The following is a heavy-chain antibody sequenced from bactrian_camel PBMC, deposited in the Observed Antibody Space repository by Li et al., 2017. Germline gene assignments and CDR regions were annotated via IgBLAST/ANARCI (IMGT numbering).Heavy chain of an antibody. CDR2: FAEDDSI. J-gene: IGHJ6*01. CDR1: RYVSATNC. Sequence: HVQLVESGGASVQAGGSLSLSCASSRYVSATNCIGWFRQVPGKEREGVAVFAEDDSIRYADSVKGRFTISQDNAKNTVMVFLQMNSLKPDDTAMYYCATSTACLVAPLIPTGYTTWGQGTQVTVS. V-gene: IGHV3S53*01. D-gene: IGHD1*01. CDR3: ATSTACLVAPLIPTGYTT.